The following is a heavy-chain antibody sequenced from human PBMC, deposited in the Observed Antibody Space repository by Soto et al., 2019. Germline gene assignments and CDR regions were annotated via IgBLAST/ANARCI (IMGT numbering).Heavy chain of an antibody. J-gene: IGHJ4*02. CDR2: INHSGST. Sequence: QVQLQQWGAGLLKPSETLSHTCAVYGGSFSGYYWSWIRQPPGKGLEWIGEINHSGSTNYNPSLKSRVTISVDTSKNQFSLKLSSVTAPDTAVYYFARGDRQLAIAVAGLDFDYWGQGTLVTVSS. V-gene: IGHV4-34*01. D-gene: IGHD6-19*01. CDR1: GGSFSGYY. CDR3: ARGDRQLAIAVAGLDFDY.